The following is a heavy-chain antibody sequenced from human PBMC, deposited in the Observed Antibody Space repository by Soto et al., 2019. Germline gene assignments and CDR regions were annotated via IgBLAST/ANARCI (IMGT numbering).Heavy chain of an antibody. CDR2: ISWNSGSI. Sequence: GGSLRLSCAASGFTFDDYAMHWVRQAPGKGLEWVSGISWNSGSIGYADSVKGRFTISRDNAKNSLYLQMNSLRAEDTALYYCAKDKGGGSQYYYYYMDVWGKGTTVTVSS. D-gene: IGHD3-16*01. V-gene: IGHV3-9*01. CDR1: GFTFDDYA. CDR3: AKDKGGGSQYYYYYMDV. J-gene: IGHJ6*03.